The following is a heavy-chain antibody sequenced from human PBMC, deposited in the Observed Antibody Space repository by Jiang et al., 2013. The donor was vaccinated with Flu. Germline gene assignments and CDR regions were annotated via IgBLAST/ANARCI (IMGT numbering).Heavy chain of an antibody. Sequence: GAEVKKPGASVKVSCKASGYAFTSYGFNWVRQAPGQGLEWMGWISPHNGNTNYPQRLQGRATLTTDTSTTTAYMELRSLRADDTAVYFCTRDNGYSYAYWWGQGTLVTVSS. V-gene: IGHV1-18*01. CDR3: TRDNGYSYAYW. J-gene: IGHJ4*02. CDR1: GYAFTSYG. CDR2: ISPHNGNT. D-gene: IGHD5-18*01.